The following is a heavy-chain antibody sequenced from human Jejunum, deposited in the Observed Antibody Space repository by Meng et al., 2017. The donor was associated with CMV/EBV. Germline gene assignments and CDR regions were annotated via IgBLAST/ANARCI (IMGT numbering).Heavy chain of an antibody. D-gene: IGHD3-22*01. CDR1: GGSIGSTSNY. CDR3: ARVHYYDSGGYYHDCFDP. J-gene: IGHJ5*02. V-gene: IGHV4-39*07. Sequence: LQRREAGPGLVNPSEPLPLPCTVSGGSIGSTSNYWGWIRQPPGKGLEWIGSIYYTGSTYYNPSLKSRVTISVDTSKNQFSLKLSSVTAADTAVYYCARVHYYDSGGYYHDCFDPWGQGTLVTVSS. CDR2: IYYTGST.